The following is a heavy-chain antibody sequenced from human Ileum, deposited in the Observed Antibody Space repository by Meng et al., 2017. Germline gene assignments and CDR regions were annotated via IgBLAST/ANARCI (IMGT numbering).Heavy chain of an antibody. CDR2: INTDGSDT. J-gene: IGHJ5*02. Sequence: VKWVESGGVLVRPGGSLRLSCAASGFTFSSYWMHWVRQAPGKGLVWVARINTDGSDTRYADSVKGRFTISRDNAQNMVYLQMNSLRAEDTAVYYCARDKPHNWFDPWGQGTLVTVSS. V-gene: IGHV3-74*01. CDR3: ARDKPHNWFDP. CDR1: GFTFSSYW.